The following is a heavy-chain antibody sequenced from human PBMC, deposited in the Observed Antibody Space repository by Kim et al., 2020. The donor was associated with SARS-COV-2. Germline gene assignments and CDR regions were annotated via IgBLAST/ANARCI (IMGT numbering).Heavy chain of an antibody. CDR3: ARIDRKEWPGYFDY. J-gene: IGHJ4*01. Sequence: GGSLRLSCAASGFTFSSNALSWVRQAPGKGLEWVSDISGSGGTAYYADSVKGRFTISRDNSKNTLYLQMITLSAEDTAIYYCARIDRKEWPGYFDYWGRGTLVTVSS. V-gene: IGHV3-23*01. CDR2: ISGSGGTA. CDR1: GFTFSSNA. D-gene: IGHD3-3*01.